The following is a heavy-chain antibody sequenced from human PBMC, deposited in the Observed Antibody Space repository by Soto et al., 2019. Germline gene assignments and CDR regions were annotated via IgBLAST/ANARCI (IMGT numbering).Heavy chain of an antibody. Sequence: EVQLLESGGGLVQPGGSLRLSCAASGFTFSTYVMNWVRQAPGKGLEWVSTISYSADKTFYADSVKGRFTISRDNSRDTLFLQMNSLRADDAALYYGARRAKTATTNWGAFDIWGQGTMVTVSS. CDR3: ARRAKTATTNWGAFDI. CDR2: ISYSADKT. CDR1: GFTFSTYV. D-gene: IGHD1-7*01. J-gene: IGHJ3*02. V-gene: IGHV3-23*01.